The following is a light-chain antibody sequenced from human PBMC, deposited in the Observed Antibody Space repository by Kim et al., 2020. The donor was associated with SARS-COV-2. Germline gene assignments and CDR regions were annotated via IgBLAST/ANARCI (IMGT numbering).Light chain of an antibody. CDR1: QDISDY. V-gene: IGKV1-33*01. J-gene: IGKJ2*01. Sequence: DIQMTQSPSSLSASIGDRVTITCQASQDISDYLNWYRQRPGKAPNLLIYDTSNLATGVPSRFSGSESGTDFTLTISSLQPEDIATYYCQQYQNFPYTFGQGTKLEI. CDR3: QQYQNFPYT. CDR2: DTS.